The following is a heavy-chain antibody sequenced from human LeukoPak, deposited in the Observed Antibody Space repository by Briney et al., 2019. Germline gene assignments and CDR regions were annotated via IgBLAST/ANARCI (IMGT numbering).Heavy chain of an antibody. D-gene: IGHD3-9*01. CDR1: GFTFDDHS. V-gene: IGHV3-49*03. CDR2: IRSKAYGGTA. CDR3: TREMRYFDWFQADY. Sequence: GRSLRPSCTASGFTFDDHSVSWFRQAPGKGLEWVGFIRSKAYGGTAEYAASVKGRFTISRDDSKSVAYLQMDSLKTEDTAVYYSTREMRYFDWFQADYWGQGTLVTVSS. J-gene: IGHJ4*02.